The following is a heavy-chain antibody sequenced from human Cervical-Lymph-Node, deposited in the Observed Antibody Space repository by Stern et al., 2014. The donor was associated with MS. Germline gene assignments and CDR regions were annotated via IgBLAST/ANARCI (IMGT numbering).Heavy chain of an antibody. CDR2: ISRSGNT. V-gene: IGHV3-48*02. Sequence: EVQLVESGGNLVRPGGSLRLACAASGFTFSDFSINWVRQAPGQGLELISSISRSGNTYYADSVKGRFTISRDNAKNSLYLHMSSLRDEDTAVYYCATLDAWGKGTLVIVSS. CDR1: GFTFSDFS. J-gene: IGHJ5*02. CDR3: ATLDA.